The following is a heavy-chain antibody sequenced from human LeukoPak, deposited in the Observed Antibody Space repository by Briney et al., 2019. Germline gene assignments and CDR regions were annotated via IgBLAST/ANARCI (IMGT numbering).Heavy chain of an antibody. CDR3: ARRRYSSSWYGWFDP. J-gene: IGHJ5*02. CDR1: GESFSGYL. V-gene: IGHV4-34*01. Sequence: SETLSLTCVVYGESFSGYLWSWIRQPPGKGLEWIGEINHGGGTNFNPSLKSRVSISVDTSKNHFSLELSSVTAADTAVYYCARRRYSSSWYGWFDPWGQGTLVTVSS. CDR2: INHGGGT. D-gene: IGHD6-13*01.